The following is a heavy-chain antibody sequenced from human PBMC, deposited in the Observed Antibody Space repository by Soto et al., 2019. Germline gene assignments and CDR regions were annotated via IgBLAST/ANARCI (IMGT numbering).Heavy chain of an antibody. V-gene: IGHV3-48*02. CDR1: GFTFSSYS. D-gene: IGHD6-13*01. CDR3: ARVSRSSWDHWYFDL. Sequence: EVQLVESGGGLVQPGGSLRLSCAASGFTFSSYSMNWVRQAPGKGLEWVSYISSSSSTIYYADSVKGRFTISRDNAKNSLYLQMNSLRDEDTAVYYCARVSRSSWDHWYFDLWGRFTLVTVSS. J-gene: IGHJ2*01. CDR2: ISSSSSTI.